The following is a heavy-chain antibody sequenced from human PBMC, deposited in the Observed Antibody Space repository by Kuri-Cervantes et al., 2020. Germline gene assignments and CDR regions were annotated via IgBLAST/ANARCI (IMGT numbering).Heavy chain of an antibody. CDR1: GFTFDDYA. D-gene: IGHD1-14*01. CDR2: ISWNSGSI. V-gene: IGHV3-9*01. J-gene: IGHJ4*02. Sequence: GESLKISCAASGFTFDDYAMHWVRQAPGKGLEWVSGISWNSGSIGYADSVKGRFTISRDNAKNSLYLQMNSPRAEDTALYYCAKDILTGSGAEGFDYWGQGTLVTVSS. CDR3: AKDILTGSGAEGFDY.